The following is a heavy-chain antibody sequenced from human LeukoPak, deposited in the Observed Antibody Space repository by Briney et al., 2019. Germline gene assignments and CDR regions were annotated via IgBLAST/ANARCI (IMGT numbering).Heavy chain of an antibody. V-gene: IGHV1-8*01. CDR1: GYTFTSYD. J-gene: IGHJ4*02. D-gene: IGHD6-6*01. CDR2: MNPNSGNT. Sequence: ASVKVSCKASGYTFTSYDINWVRQATGQGLEWMGWMNPNSGNTGYAQKFQGRVTMTRDTSISTAYMELSSLRSEDTAVYYCARGGRIAARKKNFDYWGQGTLVTVSS. CDR3: ARGGRIAARKKNFDY.